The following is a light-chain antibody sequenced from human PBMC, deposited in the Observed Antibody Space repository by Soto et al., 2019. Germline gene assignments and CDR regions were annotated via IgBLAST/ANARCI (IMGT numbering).Light chain of an antibody. J-gene: IGKJ1*01. CDR3: QQYNRYSPT. CDR1: QSISNY. CDR2: AAS. Sequence: DIQMTQSPSSLSASVGDRVTITCRASQSISNYVAWYQQKPGKAPKXLIYAASTLQSGVPSRFSGSGSETAFTLTISGLQPGDSATYYCQQYNRYSPTFGQGTKVDIK. V-gene: IGKV1-16*01.